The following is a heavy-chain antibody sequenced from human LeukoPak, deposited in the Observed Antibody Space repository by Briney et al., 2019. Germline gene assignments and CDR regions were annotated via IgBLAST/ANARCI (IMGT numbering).Heavy chain of an antibody. V-gene: IGHV4-31*03. CDR1: GGSISSGGYS. D-gene: IGHD3-10*01. CDR2: IYYSGST. J-gene: IGHJ3*02. Sequence: SETLSLTCTVSGGSISSGGYSWSWIRQHPGKGLEWIGYIYYSGSTYYNPSLKSRVTIPVDTSKNQFSLKLSSVTAADTAVYYCARDLLSGAFDIWGQGTMVTVSS. CDR3: ARDLLSGAFDI.